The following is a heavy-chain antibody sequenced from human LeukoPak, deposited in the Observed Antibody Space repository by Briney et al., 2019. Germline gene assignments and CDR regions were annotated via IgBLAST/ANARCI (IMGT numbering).Heavy chain of an antibody. D-gene: IGHD6-13*01. CDR2: INPNSGGT. J-gene: IGHJ6*03. Sequence: GASVKVSCKASGYTFTGYYMHWVRQAPGQGLEWMGWINPNSGGTNYAQKFQGRVTMTRDTSISTAYMELSRLRSDDTAVYYCARVISSSWSYYYYYYMDVWGKGTTVTVSS. CDR3: ARVISSSWSYYYYYYMDV. V-gene: IGHV1-2*02. CDR1: GYTFTGYY.